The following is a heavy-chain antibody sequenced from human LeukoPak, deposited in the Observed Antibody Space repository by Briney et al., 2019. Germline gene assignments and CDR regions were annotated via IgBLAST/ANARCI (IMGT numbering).Heavy chain of an antibody. V-gene: IGHV1-2*02. CDR1: GYTFTDYY. D-gene: IGHD4-17*01. CDR3: ARGLDDYGNYYYYMDV. J-gene: IGHJ6*03. CDR2: VNPNSGNT. Sequence: ASVKVSCKASGYTFTDYYIHWVRQAPGQGLEWMGWVNPNSGNTNYAQKFQGRVTMTRDTSISTAYMDLSRLRSDATAVYYCARGLDDYGNYYYYMDVWGKGTTVTISS.